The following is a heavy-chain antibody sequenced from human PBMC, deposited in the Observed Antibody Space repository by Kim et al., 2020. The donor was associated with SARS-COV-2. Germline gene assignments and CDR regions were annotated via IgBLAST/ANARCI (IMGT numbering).Heavy chain of an antibody. CDR3: VPGTAGTTLLLGMDV. Sequence: GGSLRLSCSASGFTFSSYAMHWVRQAPGKGLEYVSAISSNGGSTYYADSVKGRFTISRDNSKNTLYLQMSSLRAEDTAVYYCVPGTAGTTLLLGMDVWGQGTTVTVSS. CDR2: ISSNGGST. CDR1: GFTFSSYA. J-gene: IGHJ6*02. V-gene: IGHV3-64D*09. D-gene: IGHD1-1*01.